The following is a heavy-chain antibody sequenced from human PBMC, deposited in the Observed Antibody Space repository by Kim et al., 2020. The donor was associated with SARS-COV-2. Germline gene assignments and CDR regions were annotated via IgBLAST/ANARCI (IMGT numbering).Heavy chain of an antibody. CDR3: ARDRLNYYDTDAFDI. CDR1: GFTFSDYY. V-gene: IGHV3-11*01. D-gene: IGHD3-22*01. J-gene: IGHJ3*02. Sequence: GGSLRLSCAASGFTFSDYYMSWIRQAPGKGLEWVSYISSSGSTIYYADSVKGRFTISRDNAKNSLYLQMNSLRAEDTAVYYCARDRLNYYDTDAFDIWGQGTMVTVSS. CDR2: ISSSGSTI.